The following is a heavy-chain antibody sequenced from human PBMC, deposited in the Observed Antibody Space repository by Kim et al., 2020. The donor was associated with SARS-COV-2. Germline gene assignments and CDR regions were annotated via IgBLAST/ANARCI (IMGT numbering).Heavy chain of an antibody. CDR3: ARDMGLRYFDWSTGGSYAFDI. D-gene: IGHD3-9*01. V-gene: IGHV3-74*01. J-gene: IGHJ3*02. Sequence: GGSLRLSCAASGFTFSSYWMHWVRQAPGKGLVWVSRINSDGSSTSYADSVKGRFTISRDNAKNTLYLQMNSLRAEDTAVYYCARDMGLRYFDWSTGGSYAFDIWGQGTMVTVSS. CDR2: INSDGSST. CDR1: GFTFSSYW.